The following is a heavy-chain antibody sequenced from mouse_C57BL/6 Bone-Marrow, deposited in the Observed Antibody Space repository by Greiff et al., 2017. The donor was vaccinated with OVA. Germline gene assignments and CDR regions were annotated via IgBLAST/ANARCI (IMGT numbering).Heavy chain of an antibody. V-gene: IGHV1-81*01. CDR1: GYTFTSYG. D-gene: IGHD1-1*01. Sequence: VQLQQSGAELARPGASVKLSCKASGYTFTSYGISWVKQRTGQGLEWIGEIYPRSGNTYYNEKFKGKATLTADKSSSTAYMELRSLTSEDSAVYFCASYYPYYYGSSYYYAMDYWGQGTSVTVSS. J-gene: IGHJ4*01. CDR2: IYPRSGNT. CDR3: ASYYPYYYGSSYYYAMDY.